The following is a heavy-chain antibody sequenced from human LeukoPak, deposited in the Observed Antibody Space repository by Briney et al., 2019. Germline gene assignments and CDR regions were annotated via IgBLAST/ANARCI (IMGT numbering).Heavy chain of an antibody. CDR2: ISSDGSDA. J-gene: IGHJ4*02. D-gene: IGHD1-1*01. CDR1: GFIFSRYW. V-gene: IGHV3-74*01. Sequence: GGSLRLSCAASGFIFSRYWMYWVRRVPGKGLVRVSRISSDGSDASYADSVEGRFAISRDSARNTLYLQMNSLRAEDTAVCYCARSRDNVLDYWGQGTLVTVSS. CDR3: ARSRDNVLDY.